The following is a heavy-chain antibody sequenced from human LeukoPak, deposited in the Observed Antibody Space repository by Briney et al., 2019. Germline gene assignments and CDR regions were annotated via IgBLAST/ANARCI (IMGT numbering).Heavy chain of an antibody. V-gene: IGHV4-59*08. CDR3: AADRNNRSWDYY. CDR1: GGSISSYY. J-gene: IGHJ4*02. Sequence: SETLSLTCSVSGGSISSYYWSWIRQPPGKGPEWIGYSDKSGSTNYNPSLKSRVTISVDTSTNQFSLRLSSVTAADTAVYYCAADRNNRSWDYYWGQGILVTVSS. D-gene: IGHD2/OR15-2a*01. CDR2: SDKSGST.